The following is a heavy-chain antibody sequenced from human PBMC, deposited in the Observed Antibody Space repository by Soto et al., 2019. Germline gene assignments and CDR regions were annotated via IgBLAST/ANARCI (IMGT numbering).Heavy chain of an antibody. CDR1: GYIFTNYW. CDR2: IYPGDSET. CDR3: ARHFSSNWFFFEY. V-gene: IGHV5-51*01. J-gene: IGHJ4*02. D-gene: IGHD6-13*01. Sequence: GESLKISCNGSGYIFTNYWIGWGRQMPGKGLEWMGIIYPGDSETRYNPSFEGQVTFSADKSISTAYLQWSNLKASDTAIYYCARHFSSNWFFFEYWGQGTVVTVSS.